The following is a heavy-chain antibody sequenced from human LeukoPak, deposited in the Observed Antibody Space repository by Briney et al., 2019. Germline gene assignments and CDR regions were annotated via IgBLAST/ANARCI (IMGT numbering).Heavy chain of an antibody. Sequence: SGPALVKPTQTLTLTCTFSGLSLTTSGVGVGWIRQPPGKALEWPALIYWDDDKRYSPSLKSRLTITKDTSKNQVVLRMTNMDPVDTATYYCARYSTRWTSYEYWGQGTLVTVSS. CDR1: GLSLTTSGVG. CDR3: ARYSTRWTSYEY. D-gene: IGHD6-13*01. CDR2: IYWDDDK. J-gene: IGHJ4*02. V-gene: IGHV2-5*02.